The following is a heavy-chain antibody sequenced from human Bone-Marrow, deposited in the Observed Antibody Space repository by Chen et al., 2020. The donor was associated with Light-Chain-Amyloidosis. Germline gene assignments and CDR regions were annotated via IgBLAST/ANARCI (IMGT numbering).Heavy chain of an antibody. V-gene: IGHV4-39*01. CDR2: IYYSGST. CDR1: GGSISSSSYY. CDR3: ARLYCCGGSCRYYYYYMDV. J-gene: IGHJ6*03. Sequence: QLQLQESGPGLVKPSETLSLTCTVSGGSISSSSYYWGWIRQPPGKGLEWIGSIYYSGSTYYNPSLKSRVTISVDTSKNQFSLKLSSLTAADTAVYYCARLYCCGGSCRYYYYYMDVWGKGTTVTVSS. D-gene: IGHD2-15*01.